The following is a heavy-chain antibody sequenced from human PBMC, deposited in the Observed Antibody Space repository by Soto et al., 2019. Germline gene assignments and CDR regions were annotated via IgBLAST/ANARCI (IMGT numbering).Heavy chain of an antibody. CDR3: ARERTPRTGFDY. J-gene: IGHJ4*02. Sequence: PSETLSLTCTVSLGSITGYYWSWIRQSPGKGLEWIGCSYYTGATNYNPSLKSRVTISVVTSKNQFSLTLSSATAADTAVYYCARERTPRTGFDYWGQGTLVTAPQ. CDR1: LGSITGYY. CDR2: SYYTGAT. D-gene: IGHD7-27*01. V-gene: IGHV4-59*01.